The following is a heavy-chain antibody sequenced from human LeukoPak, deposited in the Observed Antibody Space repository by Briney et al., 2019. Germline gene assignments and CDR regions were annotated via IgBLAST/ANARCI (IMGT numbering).Heavy chain of an antibody. Sequence: ASVKVSCKASGGTFSSYAISWVRQAPGQGLEWMGRIIPILGIANYAQKFQGRVTITADKSTSTAYMELSSLRSEDTAVYYCARDQVALDDTTSIFDYWGQGTLVTVSS. CDR1: GGTFSSYA. CDR3: ARDQVALDDTTSIFDY. D-gene: IGHD3-22*01. CDR2: IIPILGIA. V-gene: IGHV1-69*04. J-gene: IGHJ4*02.